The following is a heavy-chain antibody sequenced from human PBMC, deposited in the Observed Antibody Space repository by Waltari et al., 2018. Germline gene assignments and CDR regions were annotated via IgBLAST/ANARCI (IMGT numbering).Heavy chain of an antibody. Sequence: QLQLQESGPGLVKPSETLSLTCTVSGGSISSSSYYWGWIRQPPRKGLEWIGSNYYSGGTYFNPSLTGRVTISVDTSKNQFSLKLSSVTAADTAVYYCARQPSSYCSSTSCYEFDYWGQGTLVTVSS. D-gene: IGHD2-2*01. J-gene: IGHJ4*02. V-gene: IGHV4-39*01. CDR1: GGSISSSSYY. CDR2: NYYSGGT. CDR3: ARQPSSYCSSTSCYEFDY.